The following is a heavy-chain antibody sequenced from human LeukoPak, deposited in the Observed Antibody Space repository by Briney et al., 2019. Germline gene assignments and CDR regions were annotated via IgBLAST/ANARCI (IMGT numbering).Heavy chain of an antibody. J-gene: IGHJ5*02. CDR3: ARARRRIAVAGLNWFDP. CDR1: GFIFSSDD. D-gene: IGHD6-19*01. V-gene: IGHV3-33*05. Sequence: GGSLRLSCAASGFIFSSDDMHWVRQAPGKGLEWVAGIQSNGRNKYYVDSVKGRFAISRDNSKSTLYLQVNSLRVEDTALYYCARARRRIAVAGLNWFDPWGQGTLVIVSS. CDR2: IQSNGRNK.